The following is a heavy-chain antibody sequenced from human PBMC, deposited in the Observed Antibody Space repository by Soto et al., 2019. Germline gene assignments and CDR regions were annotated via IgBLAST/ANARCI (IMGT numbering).Heavy chain of an antibody. V-gene: IGHV3-23*01. J-gene: IGHJ4*02. CDR1: GFTFGSHA. D-gene: IGHD3-3*01. CDR2: ISGSGGTT. Sequence: GGSLRLSCTVSGFTFGSHAMSWVRQAPGKGLECVSGISGSGGTTFYADSVKGRFTISRDNSKKTLYLQMNSLRAEDTAVYYCAKTPYDFWSSGQYLFDHWGQGALVTVSS. CDR3: AKTPYDFWSSGQYLFDH.